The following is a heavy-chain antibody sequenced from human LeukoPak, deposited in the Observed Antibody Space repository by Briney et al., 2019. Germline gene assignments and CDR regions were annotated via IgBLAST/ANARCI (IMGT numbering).Heavy chain of an antibody. CDR2: IKQDGSET. V-gene: IGHV3-7*01. Sequence: GGSLRLSCEASGFTFSNYWMSWVRQAPGKGLEWVANIKQDGSETYYVDSVKGRFTISRDNAKNSLYLQMNSLRAEDTAVYYCAREAGTGNYWGQGTLVTVSS. D-gene: IGHD6-19*01. CDR1: GFTFSNYW. J-gene: IGHJ4*02. CDR3: AREAGTGNY.